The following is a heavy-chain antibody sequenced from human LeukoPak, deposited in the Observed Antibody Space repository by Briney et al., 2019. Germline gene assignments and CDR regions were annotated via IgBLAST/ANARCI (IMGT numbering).Heavy chain of an antibody. V-gene: IGHV4-59*08. CDR2: IYYSGNT. J-gene: IGHJ3*02. CDR3: VRQPSATAAFDI. Sequence: PSETLSLTCAVFGGSINSYYWSWIRQPPGKGLEWIGYIYYSGNTNYNPSFKSRVTTSVDTSKNQFSLKLSSVTAADTAIYYCVRQPSATAAFDIWGQGTMVTVSS. D-gene: IGHD2-2*01. CDR1: GGSINSYY.